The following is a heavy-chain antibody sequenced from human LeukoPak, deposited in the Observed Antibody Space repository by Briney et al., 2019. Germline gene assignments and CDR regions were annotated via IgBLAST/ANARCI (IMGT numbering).Heavy chain of an antibody. CDR2: THYSGSS. CDR1: GSSIRDYY. D-gene: IGHD3-22*01. V-gene: IGHV4-59*12. J-gene: IGHJ6*03. Sequence: PSETLSLTCSVSGSSIRDYYWTWIRQSPGNAPEWIGYTHYSGSSGSSPSLKSRVTMSVDTSKNQLSLKLSSVTAADTAVYYCARASLRSSDGSFYYVDVWGTGTTVTVSS. CDR3: ARASLRSSDGSFYYVDV.